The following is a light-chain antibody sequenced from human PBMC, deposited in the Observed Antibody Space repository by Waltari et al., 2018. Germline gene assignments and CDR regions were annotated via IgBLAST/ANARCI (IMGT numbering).Light chain of an antibody. CDR1: QSISSW. V-gene: IGKV1-5*01. CDR2: DAA. J-gene: IGKJ5*01. Sequence: DIQMTQSPSTLSASVGDRVTITCRASQSISSWLAWYQQKPGKAPKLLIYDAASLESGVPSRFSGSGSGTEFTLTISSLQAEDVAVYYCQQYYSSPVTFGQGTRLEIK. CDR3: QQYYSSPVT.